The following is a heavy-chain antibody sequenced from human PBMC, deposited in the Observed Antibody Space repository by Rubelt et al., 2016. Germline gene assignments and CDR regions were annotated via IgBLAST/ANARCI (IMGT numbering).Heavy chain of an antibody. D-gene: IGHD4-11*01. CDR2: IWYSGRNE. J-gene: IGHJ3*02. CDR3: ARAGVTTADAFDI. V-gene: IGHV3-33*01. Sequence: QVQLVESGGGVVQPGTSLRLSCAASGFTFSSYAMHGVRQAPGKGLEWVAVIWYSGRNEYYAESVKGRFTMSRDNAKNTMYLQMNSLRAEDTAVYYCARAGVTTADAFDIWGQGTMVTVSS. CDR1: GFTFSSYA.